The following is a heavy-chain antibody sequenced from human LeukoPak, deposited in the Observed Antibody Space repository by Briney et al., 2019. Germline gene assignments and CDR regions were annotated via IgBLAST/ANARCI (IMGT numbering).Heavy chain of an antibody. CDR3: ARELGDSDY. D-gene: IGHD3-10*01. J-gene: IGHJ4*02. CDR2: ISSSGSTI. V-gene: IGHV3-48*03. Sequence: GGSLRLSCAASGFTFSSYEKLWLRQAPGKGLEWVSYISSSGSTIYYADSVKGRFTIFRDNAKNSLYLHMNSLSAEDTAVYYCARELGDSDYWGQGTLVTVSS. CDR1: GFTFSSYE.